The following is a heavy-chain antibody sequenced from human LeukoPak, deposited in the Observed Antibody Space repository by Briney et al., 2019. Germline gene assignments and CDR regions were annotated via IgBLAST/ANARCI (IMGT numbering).Heavy chain of an antibody. D-gene: IGHD3-10*01. CDR1: GFTFSSYT. CDR3: AREMAWFGGLMDV. Sequence: PGGSLRLSCAASGFTFSSYTMNWVRQAPGKGLEWVSSISSSSTYKYYADSVKGRFTISRDNAKNSLYLQMNSLRAEDTAVYYCAREMAWFGGLMDVWGKGTTVTISS. V-gene: IGHV3-21*01. CDR2: ISSSSTYK. J-gene: IGHJ6*04.